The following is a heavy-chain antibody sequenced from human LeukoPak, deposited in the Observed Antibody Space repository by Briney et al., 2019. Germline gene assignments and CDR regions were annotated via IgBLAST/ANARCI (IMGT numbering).Heavy chain of an antibody. CDR3: ARAQYSGSCLDY. V-gene: IGHV4-59*12. CDR1: GGSINNYF. D-gene: IGHD1-26*01. J-gene: IGHJ4*02. Sequence: SEALSLTCTVSGGSINNYFWTWMRHTPGKGLEWIGQIYYSGSTHYNPSLKSRVTISVDTSKNQFSLKVSSVSAADTAVYYCARAQYSGSCLDYWGQGTLVTVSS. CDR2: IYYSGST.